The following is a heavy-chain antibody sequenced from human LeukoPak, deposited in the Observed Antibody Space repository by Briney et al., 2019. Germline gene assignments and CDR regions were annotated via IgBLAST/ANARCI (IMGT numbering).Heavy chain of an antibody. Sequence: AASVKVSCKASGGTFSSFAISWVRQAPGQGLEWMGRIIPILGIANYAQKFQGRVTITADKSTSTPYKELSSLRSEDTAVYYCAREVLGYCSGGSCETFDPWGQGTLVSVSS. J-gene: IGHJ5*02. CDR2: IIPILGIA. CDR1: GGTFSSFA. D-gene: IGHD2-15*01. V-gene: IGHV1-69*04. CDR3: AREVLGYCSGGSCETFDP.